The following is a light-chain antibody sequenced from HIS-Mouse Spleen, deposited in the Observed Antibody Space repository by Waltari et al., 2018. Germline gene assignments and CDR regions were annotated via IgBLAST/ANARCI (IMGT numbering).Light chain of an antibody. Sequence: SYELTQPPSVSVSPGQTARITCSGDALPKKYAYWYQQKSGKAPVLVIYEDSKRPPGIPERFSGSRSGTMATLTISGAQLEDEADYYCYSTGSSGNHSVFGGGTKLTVL. CDR2: EDS. CDR3: YSTGSSGNHSV. V-gene: IGLV3-10*01. CDR1: ALPKKY. J-gene: IGLJ2*01.